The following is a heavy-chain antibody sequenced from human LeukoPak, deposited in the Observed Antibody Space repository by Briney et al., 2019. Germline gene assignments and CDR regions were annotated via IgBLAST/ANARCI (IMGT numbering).Heavy chain of an antibody. D-gene: IGHD3-10*01. CDR1: GGSISSYY. V-gene: IGHV4-59*01. CDR2: IYYSGST. Sequence: SETLSLTCTVSGGSISSYYWSWIRQPPGKGLEWIGYIYYSGSTNYNPSLKSRVTISVDTSKNQFSLKLSSVTAADTAVYYCARSPTEVHANFDYWGQGTLVTVSS. J-gene: IGHJ4*02. CDR3: ARSPTEVHANFDY.